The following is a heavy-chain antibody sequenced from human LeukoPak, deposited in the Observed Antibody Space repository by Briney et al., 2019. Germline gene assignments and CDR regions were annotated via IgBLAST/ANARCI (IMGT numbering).Heavy chain of an antibody. CDR1: GYTFTSYG. CDR2: ISAYNGKT. CDR3: AREVVTATPGYYYYYGMDV. J-gene: IGHJ6*02. D-gene: IGHD2-21*02. V-gene: IGHV1-18*01. Sequence: ASVKVSCKASGYTFTSYGISWVRQAPGQGLEWMGWISAYNGKTNYAQKLQGRVTMTTDTSTSTAYMEVRSLRSDDTAVHYCAREVVTATPGYYYYYGMDVWGQGTTVTVSS.